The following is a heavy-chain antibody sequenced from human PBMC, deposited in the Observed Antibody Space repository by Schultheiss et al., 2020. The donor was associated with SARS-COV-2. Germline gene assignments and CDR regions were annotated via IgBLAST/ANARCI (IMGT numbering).Heavy chain of an antibody. J-gene: IGHJ6*02. CDR2: IIPIFGTA. D-gene: IGHD3-22*01. CDR3: ARETPHDSSGYYYREHRDYYYYGMDV. CDR1: GGTFSSYA. V-gene: IGHV1-69*13. Sequence: SVKVSCKASGGTFSSYAISWVRQAPGQGLEWMGGIIPIFGTANYAQRYPGRVTITADESTRTVYLEVGGLRAEDTAVYYCARETPHDSSGYYYREHRDYYYYGMDVWGQGTTVTVSS.